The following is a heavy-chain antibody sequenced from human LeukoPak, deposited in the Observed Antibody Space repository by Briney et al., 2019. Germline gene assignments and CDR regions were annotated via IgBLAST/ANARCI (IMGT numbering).Heavy chain of an antibody. D-gene: IGHD4-11*01. CDR1: GFTFDDYA. Sequence: GRSLRLSCAASGFTFDDYAMHWVRQAPGKGLEWVSGISWNSGNMDYADSVKGRFTISRDNAKNSLYLQMNSLRAEDTAVYYCVRSAFLTTEFYFDYWGQGTLVTVSS. J-gene: IGHJ4*02. V-gene: IGHV3-9*01. CDR2: ISWNSGNM. CDR3: VRSAFLTTEFYFDY.